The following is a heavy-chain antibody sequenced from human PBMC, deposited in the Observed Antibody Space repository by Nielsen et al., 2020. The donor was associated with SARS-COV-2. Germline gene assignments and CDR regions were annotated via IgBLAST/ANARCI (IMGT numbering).Heavy chain of an antibody. CDR1: GFTFSSYG. V-gene: IGHV3-33*01. D-gene: IGHD3-22*01. CDR2: IWYDGSNK. CDR3: ATGDYYDSSGYYDLDY. Sequence: GGSLRLSCAASGFTFSSYGMHWVRQAPGKGLEWVAVIWYDGSNKYYADSVKGRFTISRDNSKNTLYLQMNSLRAEDTAVYYCATGDYYDSSGYYDLDYRGQGTLVTVSS. J-gene: IGHJ4*02.